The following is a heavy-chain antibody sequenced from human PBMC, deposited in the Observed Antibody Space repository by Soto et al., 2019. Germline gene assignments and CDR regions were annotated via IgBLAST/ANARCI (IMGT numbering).Heavy chain of an antibody. V-gene: IGHV3-23*01. Sequence: EVQLLESGGALVQPGGSLRLSCAAPGFTFSSFAMYWVRQAPGQGLQWLSLISNSGGLTYYADSVKGRFTISRDNSKNPRDLQTKSLRADETAVYFCAKDATWLGRTFNYWGQGTQVTDSS. CDR3: AKDATWLGRTFNY. CDR2: ISNSGGLT. D-gene: IGHD6-19*01. CDR1: GFTFSSFA. J-gene: IGHJ4*02.